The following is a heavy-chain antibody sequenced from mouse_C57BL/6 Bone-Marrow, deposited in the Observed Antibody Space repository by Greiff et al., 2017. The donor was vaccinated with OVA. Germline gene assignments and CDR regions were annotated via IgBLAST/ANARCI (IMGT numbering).Heavy chain of an antibody. CDR3: ARGYYYGSRRAWCAY. D-gene: IGHD1-1*01. CDR2: INPSTGGT. Sequence: VQLQQSGPELVKPGASVKISCKASGYSFTGYYMNWVKQSPEKSLEWIGEINPSTGGTTYNQKFKAKATLTVDKSSSTAYMQLKSLTSEDSAVYYCARGYYYGSRRAWCAYWGQGTLVTVSA. CDR1: GYSFTGYY. V-gene: IGHV1-42*01. J-gene: IGHJ3*01.